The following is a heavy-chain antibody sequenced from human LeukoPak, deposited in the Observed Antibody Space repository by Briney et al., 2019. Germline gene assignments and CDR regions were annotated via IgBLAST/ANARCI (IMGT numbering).Heavy chain of an antibody. Sequence: GESLKVSCKVSGYSFTSYWIGWVRQMPGKGLEWMGIIYPGDSDTRYSPSFQGQVTISADKSISTAYLQWSSLKASDTAMYYCARTYYYDSSGYYYDPDAFDIWGQGTMVTVSS. J-gene: IGHJ3*02. CDR1: GYSFTSYW. D-gene: IGHD3-22*01. CDR2: IYPGDSDT. V-gene: IGHV5-51*01. CDR3: ARTYYYDSSGYYYDPDAFDI.